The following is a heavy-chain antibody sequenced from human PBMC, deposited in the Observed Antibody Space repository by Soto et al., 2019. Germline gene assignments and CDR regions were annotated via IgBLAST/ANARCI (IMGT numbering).Heavy chain of an antibody. Sequence: NPSETLSLTCTLSGGSISSGRYYWAWIRQPPGEGLEWIGSILYSGSTYYNPSLRSRVTISVDTSRNQFYLDLSSVTAADTAVYYCARPQTGKSNGSQFDPWGQGTLVTVSS. V-gene: IGHV4-39*01. CDR3: ARPQTGKSNGSQFDP. CDR2: ILYSGST. D-gene: IGHD6-19*01. J-gene: IGHJ5*02. CDR1: GGSISSGRYY.